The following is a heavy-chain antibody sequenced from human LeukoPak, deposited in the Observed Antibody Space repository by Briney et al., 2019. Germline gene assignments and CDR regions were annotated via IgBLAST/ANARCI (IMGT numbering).Heavy chain of an antibody. V-gene: IGHV4-4*07. Sequence: SETLSLTCTVSGGSISSYYWSWVRQPAGKGLEWIGRIYTSGSTNYNPSLKSRVTMSVDTSKTQFSLKLSSVTAADTAVYYCARDVAVAGYYYYYGMDVWGQGTTVTVSS. CDR2: IYTSGST. J-gene: IGHJ6*02. D-gene: IGHD6-19*01. CDR3: ARDVAVAGYYYYYGMDV. CDR1: GGSISSYY.